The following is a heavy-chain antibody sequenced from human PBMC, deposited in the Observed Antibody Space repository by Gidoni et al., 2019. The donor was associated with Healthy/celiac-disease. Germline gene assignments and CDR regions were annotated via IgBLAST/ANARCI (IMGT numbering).Heavy chain of an antibody. J-gene: IGHJ4*02. Sequence: EVQLVESGGGLVKPGGSMRLSCAASGLTFSSYIMNWVRQAPGKGLEWVSAISSSSSYIYYAYSVKGRFTISRDNAKNSLYLQTNSLRAEDTAVYYCARDVSVEVIPYWGQGTLVTVSS. V-gene: IGHV3-21*01. D-gene: IGHD1-1*01. CDR1: GLTFSSYI. CDR2: ISSSSSYI. CDR3: ARDVSVEVIPY.